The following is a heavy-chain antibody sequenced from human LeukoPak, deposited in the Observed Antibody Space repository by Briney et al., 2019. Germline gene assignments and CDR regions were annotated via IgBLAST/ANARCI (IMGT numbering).Heavy chain of an antibody. CDR3: ARERMYNWNVGLYYMDV. D-gene: IGHD1-1*01. J-gene: IGHJ6*03. CDR2: MNPNSGNT. CDR1: GYTFTSYD. V-gene: IGHV1-8*01. Sequence: ASVKVSCKASGYTFTSYDINWVRQATGQGLEWMGWMNPNSGNTGYAQKFQGRVTMTRNTSISTAYMELSSLRSEDTAVYYCARERMYNWNVGLYYMDVWGKGTTVTVSS.